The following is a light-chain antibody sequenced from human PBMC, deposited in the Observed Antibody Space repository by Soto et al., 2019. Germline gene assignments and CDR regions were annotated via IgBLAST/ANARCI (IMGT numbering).Light chain of an antibody. Sequence: EIVLTQSPATLSLSPGERATLSCRASQSVSSYLAWYQQKPGQAPRLLIYDASNRATGIPARFSGSGSGTDFTLTISSLEPEDFAVYYCQHYNNWPPAWTFGQGTKVDIK. CDR3: QHYNNWPPAWT. CDR2: DAS. J-gene: IGKJ1*01. CDR1: QSVSSY. V-gene: IGKV3-11*01.